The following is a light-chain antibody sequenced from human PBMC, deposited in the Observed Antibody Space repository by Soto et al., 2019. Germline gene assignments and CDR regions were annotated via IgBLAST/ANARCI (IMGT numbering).Light chain of an antibody. CDR1: SSDVGGYNY. CDR2: GVT. V-gene: IGLV2-14*01. Sequence: QSALTQPASVSGSPGQSITISCTGTSSDVGGYNYVSWYQQHPGIAPKLLIYGVTNRPSGVSPRFSGSKSGNTASLTISGLQAEDEADYHCSSYTIASTLLYLFGTGTKVTVL. CDR3: SSYTIASTLLYL. J-gene: IGLJ1*01.